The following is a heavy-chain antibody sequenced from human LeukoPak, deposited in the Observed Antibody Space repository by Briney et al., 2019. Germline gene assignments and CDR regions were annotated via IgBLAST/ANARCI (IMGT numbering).Heavy chain of an antibody. J-gene: IGHJ3*02. V-gene: IGHV1-18*04. CDR3: ARNEDYAFDI. D-gene: IGHD3-16*01. CDR1: EYTFTGYY. Sequence: GASVKVSCKASEYTFTGYYMHWVRQAPGQGLEWMGWISAYNGNTNYAQKLQGRVTMTTDTSTSTAYMELRSLRSDDTAVYYCARNEDYAFDIWGQGTMVTVSS. CDR2: ISAYNGNT.